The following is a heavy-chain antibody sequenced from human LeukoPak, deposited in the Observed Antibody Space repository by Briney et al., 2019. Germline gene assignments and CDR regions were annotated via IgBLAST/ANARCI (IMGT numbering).Heavy chain of an antibody. D-gene: IGHD5-24*01. J-gene: IGHJ4*02. CDR3: ASPQYYFDY. Sequence: GGSLRLSCAASGFTFTNAWMNWVRQAPGKGLEWVSHISSSGSTTYYADSVKGRFTISRDNAKNSLYLQMNSLRAEDTAVYYCASPQYYFDYWGQGTLVTVSS. CDR2: ISSSGSTT. V-gene: IGHV3-48*04. CDR1: GFTFTNAW.